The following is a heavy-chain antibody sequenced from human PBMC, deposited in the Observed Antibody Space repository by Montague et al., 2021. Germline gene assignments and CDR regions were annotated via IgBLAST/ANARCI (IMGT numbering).Heavy chain of an antibody. J-gene: IGHJ3*02. CDR3: ARDSPVVEPWVGEHKGAFDI. CDR2: VYKRGDT. D-gene: IGHD3-10*01. V-gene: IGHV4-4*07. Sequence: SETLSLTCSVSGDSISSYEYYWTWIRQPAGRGLEWIGRVYKRGDTNTNPSLRSRPTLSVDTSKNHFSLTLTSVTAADTAVYFCARDSPVVEPWVGEHKGAFDIWGQGIMVTVSS. CDR1: GDSISSYEYY.